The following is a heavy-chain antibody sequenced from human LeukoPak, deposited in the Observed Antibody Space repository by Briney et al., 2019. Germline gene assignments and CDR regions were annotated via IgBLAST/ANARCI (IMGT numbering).Heavy chain of an antibody. CDR3: VRDIAVAGDDY. V-gene: IGHV3-7*04. D-gene: IGHD6-19*01. CDR2: IKYDGSEK. CDR1: GFTFSNYW. J-gene: IGHJ4*02. Sequence: GGSLRLSCAASGFTFSNYWMSWVRQAPGKGLEWVANIKYDGSEKHYVDSVKGRFTISRDDARNSVFLQMNSLRAEDTAVYYCVRDIAVAGDDYWGQGTLVTVSS.